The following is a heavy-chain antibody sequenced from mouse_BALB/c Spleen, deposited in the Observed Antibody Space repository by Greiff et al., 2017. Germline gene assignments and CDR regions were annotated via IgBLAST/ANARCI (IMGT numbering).Heavy chain of an antibody. D-gene: IGHD1-1*01. Sequence: QVQLQQSGPELVKPGASVKISCKASGYAFSSSWMNGVKQRPGQGLEWIGRIYPGDGDTNYNGKFKGKATLTADKSSSTAYMQLSSLTSVDSAVYFCAKLRLGYAMDYWGQGTSVTVSS. V-gene: IGHV1-82*01. J-gene: IGHJ4*01. CDR3: AKLRLGYAMDY. CDR2: IYPGDGDT. CDR1: GYAFSSSW.